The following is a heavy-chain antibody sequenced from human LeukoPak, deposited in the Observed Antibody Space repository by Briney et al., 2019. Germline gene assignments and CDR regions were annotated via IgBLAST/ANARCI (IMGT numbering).Heavy chain of an antibody. CDR3: ARDRGSWFDP. D-gene: IGHD1-26*01. CDR1: GFTFSSYG. V-gene: IGHV3-30*02. Sequence: GGSLRLSCAASGFTFSSYGMHWVRQAPGKGLEWVAFIRYDGSNKYYADSVKGRFTISRDNAKNTLYLQMNSLRAEDTAVYYCARDRGSWFDPWGQGTLVTVSS. CDR2: IRYDGSNK. J-gene: IGHJ5*02.